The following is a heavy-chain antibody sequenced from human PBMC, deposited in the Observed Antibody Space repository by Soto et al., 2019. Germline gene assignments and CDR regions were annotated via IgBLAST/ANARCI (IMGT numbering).Heavy chain of an antibody. Sequence: QITLKESGPTLVKPTQTLTLTCTFSGFSLSTTGVGVGWIRQPPGKALEWLALIYWDDDKRYSPSLKSRLPITKDTSKNRVVLTMTNMDPVDTATYYCAHSPRITMYDYWGQGTLVTVSS. J-gene: IGHJ4*02. V-gene: IGHV2-5*02. CDR3: AHSPRITMYDY. CDR1: GFSLSTTGVG. D-gene: IGHD3-10*02. CDR2: IYWDDDK.